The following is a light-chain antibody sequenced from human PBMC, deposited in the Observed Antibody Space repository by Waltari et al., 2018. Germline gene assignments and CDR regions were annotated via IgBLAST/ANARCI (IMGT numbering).Light chain of an antibody. CDR2: TLA. J-gene: IGKJ2*01. CDR1: QCLLNTDDGFTY. Sequence: DIVMTQSPLSLPVPPGRPASISCRSSQCLLNTDDGFTYLDWFFQKPGQSPQLLSYTLAYRASGVPDRFSGTGSGSNFSLKISRVEAEDVGVYYCMQRLEFPYTFGQGTRLDIK. CDR3: MQRLEFPYT. V-gene: IGKV2-40*01.